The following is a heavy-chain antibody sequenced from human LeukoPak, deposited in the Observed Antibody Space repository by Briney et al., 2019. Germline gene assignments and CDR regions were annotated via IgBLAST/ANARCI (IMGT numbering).Heavy chain of an antibody. V-gene: IGHV3-33*01. J-gene: IGHJ6*03. D-gene: IGHD6-13*01. CDR2: ICYDGSNT. CDR1: GFTFSSYG. Sequence: GGSLRLSCAASGFTFSSYGMHWVRQAPGKGLEWVAVICYDGSNTYYAASVKGRFTISRDNSKNTLYLQMNSLRAEDTAVYYCARGHSSSWYYYYYYMDVWGKGATVTVSS. CDR3: ARGHSSSWYYYYYYMDV.